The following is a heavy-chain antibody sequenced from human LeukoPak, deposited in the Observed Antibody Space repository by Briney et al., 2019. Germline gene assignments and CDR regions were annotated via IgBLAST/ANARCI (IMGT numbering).Heavy chain of an antibody. CDR3: ARDRGAAIAARPGWFDP. V-gene: IGHV3-21*04. J-gene: IGHJ5*02. Sequence: GGSLRLSCAASGFTFSSYSMNWVRQAPGKGLEWVSSISSSSSYIYYADSVKGRFTISRDNAKNSLYLQMNSLRAADTAVYYCARDRGAAIAARPGWFDPWGQGTLVTVSS. D-gene: IGHD6-6*01. CDR1: GFTFSSYS. CDR2: ISSSSSYI.